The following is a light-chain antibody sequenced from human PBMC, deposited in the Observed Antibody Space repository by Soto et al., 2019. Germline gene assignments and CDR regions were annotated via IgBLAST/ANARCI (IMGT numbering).Light chain of an antibody. CDR2: GAS. J-gene: IGKJ1*01. V-gene: IGKV3-20*01. CDR1: QSLSSGY. CDR3: QQYVSSPWA. Sequence: EIVLTQSPGTLSLSPGERVTLSCRASQSLSSGYLAWYQQKFGQAPRLLIYGASRRATGIPDRFTGSGSGTDFTLTISRLEPEDFAVYYCQQYVSSPWAFGQGTKVDIK.